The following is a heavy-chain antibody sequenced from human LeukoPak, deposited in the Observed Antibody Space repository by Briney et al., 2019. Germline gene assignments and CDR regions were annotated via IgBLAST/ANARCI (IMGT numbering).Heavy chain of an antibody. Sequence: RGESLKISCKGPGYSFTSYWIGWARQMPGKGLEWMRIIYPGDSEARYSPSFQGQVTISADKSISTAYLQWSSLKASDTAMYYCARRRDLYSGSYYPFDYWGQGTLVTVSS. CDR3: ARRRDLYSGSYYPFDY. CDR1: GYSFTSYW. D-gene: IGHD1-26*01. CDR2: IYPGDSEA. J-gene: IGHJ4*02. V-gene: IGHV5-51*01.